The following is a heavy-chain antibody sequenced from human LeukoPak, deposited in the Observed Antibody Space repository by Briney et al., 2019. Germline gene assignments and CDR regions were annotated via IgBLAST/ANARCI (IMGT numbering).Heavy chain of an antibody. CDR3: ARRRPGHGIDF. CDR2: INSDESSI. J-gene: IGHJ4*02. CDR1: GFTFSSYW. Sequence: PGGALRLSCAASGFTFSSYWMYWVRQVPGKGLVWVSRINSDESSISYADSVKGRFTISRDNAKNTVYLQMNSLRAEDTAVFYCARRRPGHGIDFWGQGTLVTVSS. D-gene: IGHD1-14*01. V-gene: IGHV3-74*01.